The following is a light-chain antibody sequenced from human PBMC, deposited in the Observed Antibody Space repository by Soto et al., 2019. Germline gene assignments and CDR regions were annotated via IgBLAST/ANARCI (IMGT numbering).Light chain of an antibody. Sequence: ETVLAQSPGTLSLSPGERATLSCRASQSVTNSFLAWYQQKPGQAPRLLIYGASRRATGIPDRFTGSGSGTDFTLTISRLEPEDFAVYYCQQYVSSPWAFGQGTKV. CDR3: QQYVSSPWA. CDR1: QSVTNSF. V-gene: IGKV3-20*01. J-gene: IGKJ1*01. CDR2: GAS.